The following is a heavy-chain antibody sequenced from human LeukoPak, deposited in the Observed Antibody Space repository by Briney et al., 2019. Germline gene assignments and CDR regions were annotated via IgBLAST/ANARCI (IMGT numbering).Heavy chain of an antibody. CDR3: ARGRGFGPQANWFDP. CDR2: MNPNSGNT. J-gene: IGHJ5*02. V-gene: IGHV1-8*01. CDR1: GYTFTIYD. Sequence: GASVTVSCTASGYTFTIYDINWVRQAPGQGLEWMGWMNPNSGNTGYAQKFQGRVTMTRNTSISTAYMELSSLRSEDTAVYYCARGRGFGPQANWFDPWGQGTLVTVSS. D-gene: IGHD2-15*01.